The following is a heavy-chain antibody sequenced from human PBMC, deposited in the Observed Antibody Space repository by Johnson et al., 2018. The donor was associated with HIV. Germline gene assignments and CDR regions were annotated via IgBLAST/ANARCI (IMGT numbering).Heavy chain of an antibody. D-gene: IGHD2-21*01. CDR3: ARAGVVFSTASHDAFDI. CDR1: GFTFSDYY. Sequence: VQLVESGGGWVKPGGSLSLSCAASGFTFSDYYMSWIRQAPGKGLEWVSYISSSGSTIYYADSVKGRFTISRDNSKNTLYLQMNSLRAEDTAVYYCARAGVVFSTASHDAFDIWGQGTVVTVSS. V-gene: IGHV3-11*04. CDR2: ISSSGSTI. J-gene: IGHJ3*02.